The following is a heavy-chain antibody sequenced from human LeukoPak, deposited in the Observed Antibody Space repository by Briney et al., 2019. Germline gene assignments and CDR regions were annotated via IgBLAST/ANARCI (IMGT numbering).Heavy chain of an antibody. CDR3: ARDSDEYFDY. CDR1: GFTFSSYA. CDR2: ISSSSSYI. Sequence: GGSLRLSCAASGFTFSSYAMNWVRQAPGKGLEWVSSISSSSSYIYYADPVKGRFTISRDNAKNSLYLQMNSLRAEDTAVYYCARDSDEYFDYWGQGTLVTVSS. J-gene: IGHJ4*02. V-gene: IGHV3-21*01.